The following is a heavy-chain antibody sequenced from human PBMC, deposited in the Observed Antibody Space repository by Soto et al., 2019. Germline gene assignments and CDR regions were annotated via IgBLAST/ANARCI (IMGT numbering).Heavy chain of an antibody. J-gene: IGHJ4*02. CDR1: GFTFSSYA. CDR2: ISGRCGST. CDR3: AKEMQQRYLFDY. D-gene: IGHD3-9*01. Sequence: GGSLRLSCAASGFTFSSYAMSWVRQAPGKGLEWVSAISGRCGSTYYEDSVKGRFTISRDNSKNTLYLQMNSLRAEDTAVYYCAKEMQQRYLFDYWGQGTLVTVSS. V-gene: IGHV3-23*01.